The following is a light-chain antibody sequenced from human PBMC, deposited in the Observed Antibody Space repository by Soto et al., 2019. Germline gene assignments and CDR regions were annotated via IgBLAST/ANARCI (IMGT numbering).Light chain of an antibody. CDR3: SSYTSSSTLVV. Sequence: QSALTQPASVSGSPGQSITISCTGTSSDVGGYSYVSWYQQHPGKAPKLMIYYVSNRPSGVSNRFSGSKSGNTASLTISGRQAEDEADYYCSSYTSSSTLVVFGGGTKVTVL. CDR2: YVS. J-gene: IGLJ2*01. V-gene: IGLV2-14*03. CDR1: SSDVGGYSY.